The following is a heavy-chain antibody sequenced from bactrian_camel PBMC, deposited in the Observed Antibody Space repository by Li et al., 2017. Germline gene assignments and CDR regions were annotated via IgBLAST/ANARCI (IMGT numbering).Heavy chain of an antibody. CDR3: AARDGTWACPMVQDDYIY. CDR2: IAPATGTT. V-gene: IGHV3S1*01. CDR1: GSGYISGTAC. Sequence: HVQLVESGGGSVNAGGSLTLSCAASGSGYISGTACMGWLRQVPGKEREGVAAIAPATGTTFYSDSVKGRFTISHVNANNTLYLQMNSLKPEDTAMYYCAARDGTWACPMVQDDYIYWGQGTQVTVS. D-gene: IGHD1*01. J-gene: IGHJ4*01.